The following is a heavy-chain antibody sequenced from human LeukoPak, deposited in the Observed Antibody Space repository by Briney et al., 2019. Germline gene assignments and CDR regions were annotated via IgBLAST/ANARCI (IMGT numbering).Heavy chain of an antibody. D-gene: IGHD1-26*01. J-gene: IGHJ3*02. CDR1: GFSFNRYS. V-gene: IGHV3-48*01. CDR3: AKDRVVGARWVPDAFDI. Sequence: GGSLRLSCATSGFSFNRYSMNWVRQAPGKGLEWISYISGSSDTIYYADSVKGRFTISRDSAKNSVYLQMNSLRVEDTAVYYCAKDRVVGARWVPDAFDIWGQGTMVTVSS. CDR2: ISGSSDTI.